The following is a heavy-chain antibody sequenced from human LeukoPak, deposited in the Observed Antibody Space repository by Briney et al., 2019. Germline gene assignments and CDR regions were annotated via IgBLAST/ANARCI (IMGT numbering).Heavy chain of an antibody. D-gene: IGHD3-22*01. CDR2: ISYDGSNK. V-gene: IGHV3-30*18. CDR3: AEGELYYYDSSGYFGGQFDY. CDR1: GFTFSSYG. Sequence: GGSLRLSCAASGFTFSSYGMHWVRQAPGKGLEWVAVISYDGSNKYYADSVKGRFTISRDNSKNTLYLQMNSLRAEDTAVYYCAEGELYYYDSSGYFGGQFDYWGQGTLVTVSS. J-gene: IGHJ4*02.